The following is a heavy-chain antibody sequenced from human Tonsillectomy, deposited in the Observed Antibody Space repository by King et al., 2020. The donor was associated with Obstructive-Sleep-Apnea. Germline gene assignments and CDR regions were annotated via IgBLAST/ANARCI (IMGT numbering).Heavy chain of an antibody. D-gene: IGHD5-18*01. CDR2: ISGSGVST. CDR3: AKRGGTAMVTGYYYGMDV. CDR1: GFIFSSYA. Sequence: VQLVESGGGLVQPGGSLRLSCAASGFIFSSYAMSWVRQAPGKGLDWVPSISGSGVSTYYADSVKGRFTISRDHSKNTLYLQMNSLRAEDTAVYYCAKRGGTAMVTGYYYGMDVWGQGTTVTVSS. J-gene: IGHJ6*02. V-gene: IGHV3-23*04.